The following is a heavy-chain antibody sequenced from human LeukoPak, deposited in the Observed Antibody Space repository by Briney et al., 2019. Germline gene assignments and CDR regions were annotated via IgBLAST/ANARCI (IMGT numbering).Heavy chain of an antibody. CDR2: IRSKTDGGTT. J-gene: IGHJ3*02. V-gene: IGHV3-15*01. CDR1: GFTFSNAW. CDR3: TISTVTTYDAFDI. Sequence: GGSLRLSCAASGFTFSNAWMSWVRQAPGKGLEWVGRIRSKTDGGTTDYAAPVKGRFTISRDDSKNTLYLQMNSLKTEDTAVYYCTISTVTTYDAFDIWGQGTMVTVSS. D-gene: IGHD4-17*01.